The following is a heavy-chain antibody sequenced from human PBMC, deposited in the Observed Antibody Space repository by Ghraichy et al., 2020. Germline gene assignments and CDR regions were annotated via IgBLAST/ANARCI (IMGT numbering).Heavy chain of an antibody. CDR3: ARRGGSDGWGFHDY. CDR2: ISPSGHTT. CDR1: GFTFSANA. J-gene: IGHJ4*02. Sequence: GGSLRLSCAASGFTFSANAMTWVRQAPGKGLEWVSSISPSGHTTYYLDSVRGRFTISSDYSGSTLYLQMDSLRVDDTAMYYCARRGGSDGWGFHDYWGQGTLVTVSS. D-gene: IGHD1-26*01. V-gene: IGHV3-23*01.